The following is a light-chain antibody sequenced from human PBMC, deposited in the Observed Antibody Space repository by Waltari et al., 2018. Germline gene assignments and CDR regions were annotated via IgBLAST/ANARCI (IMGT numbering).Light chain of an antibody. J-gene: IGLJ3*02. CDR3: ETGGHGTWV. V-gene: IGLV4-69*01. CDR1: SGHITNV. CDR2: VNSDGSP. Sequence: QLVLTQSPSASASLGASVKLTCTLSSGHITNVIAWPQQQPGKGPRFLVKVNSDGSPRKGDDIPDRFSGSGSGPERYLTISSLQSEDEADYYCETGGHGTWVFGGGTKLTVL.